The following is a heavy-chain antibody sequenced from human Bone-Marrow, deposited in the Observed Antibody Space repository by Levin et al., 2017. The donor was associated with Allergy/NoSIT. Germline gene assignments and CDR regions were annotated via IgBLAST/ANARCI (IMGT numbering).Heavy chain of an antibody. V-gene: IGHV4-34*01. D-gene: IGHD3-9*01. CDR2: INHSGST. CDR3: ARDTTDYDILTGYYNFDY. CDR1: GGSFSGYY. J-gene: IGHJ4*02. Sequence: SETLSLTCAVYGGSFSGYYWSWIRQPPGKGLEWIGEINHSGSTNYNPSLKSRVTISVDTSKNQFSLKLSSVTAADTAVYYCARDTTDYDILTGYYNFDYWGQGTLVTVSS.